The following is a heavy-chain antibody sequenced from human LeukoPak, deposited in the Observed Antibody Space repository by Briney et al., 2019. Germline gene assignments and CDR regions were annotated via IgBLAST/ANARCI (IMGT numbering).Heavy chain of an antibody. J-gene: IGHJ1*01. Sequence: ASVKVSCKASGYTFSDYYIHWVRVAPGQGLEWMGFINPSGGSTSYAQKFQGRVTMTRDTSTSAVYMELSSLRSEDTAMYYCATSPYCSSTSCYRLKYFQHWGQGTLVTVSS. V-gene: IGHV1-46*01. CDR2: INPSGGST. D-gene: IGHD2-2*01. CDR1: GYTFSDYY. CDR3: ATSPYCSSTSCYRLKYFQH.